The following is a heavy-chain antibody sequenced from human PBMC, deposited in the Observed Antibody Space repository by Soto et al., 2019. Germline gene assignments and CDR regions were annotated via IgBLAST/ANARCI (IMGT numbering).Heavy chain of an antibody. J-gene: IGHJ4*02. V-gene: IGHV3-72*01. CDR3: TRAPSYYGSGSYH. CDR1: GFTFSDPY. Sequence: GSLRLSCAASGFTFSDPYMDWVRQAPGKGLQWVGRIKNRANSYATDYAASVKGRFTISRDDSKNSVFLQMDSLKTEDTAVYYCTRAPSYYGSGSYHWGQGPLVTVSS. CDR2: IKNRANSYAT. D-gene: IGHD3-10*01.